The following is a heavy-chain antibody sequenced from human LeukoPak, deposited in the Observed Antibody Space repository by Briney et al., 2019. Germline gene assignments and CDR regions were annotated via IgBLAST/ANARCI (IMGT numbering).Heavy chain of an antibody. CDR2: ITGSSSYI. J-gene: IGHJ4*02. CDR3: ARGFADFVWGSYPSSY. CDR1: GFTFSSYS. D-gene: IGHD3-16*02. V-gene: IGHV3-21*01. Sequence: GGSLRLSCAASGFTFSSYSMNWVRQAPGKGLEWVSSITGSSSYIHYADSVKGRFTISRDNAKNSLYLQMNSLTAEDTAVYYCARGFADFVWGSYPSSYWGQGILVTVSS.